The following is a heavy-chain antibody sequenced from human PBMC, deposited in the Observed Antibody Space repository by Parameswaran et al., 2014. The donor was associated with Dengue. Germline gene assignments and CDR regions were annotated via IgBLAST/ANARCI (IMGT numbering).Heavy chain of an antibody. Sequence: VRQAPGKGLEWIGEINHSGSTNYNPSLKRRVTISVDTSKNQFSLKLSSVTAADTAVYYCARGAYCSSTSCYGFARRGYMDVWGKGTTVTVSS. D-gene: IGHD2-2*01. V-gene: IGHV4-34*01. J-gene: IGHJ6*03. CDR2: INHSGST. CDR3: ARGAYCSSTSCYGFARRGYMDV.